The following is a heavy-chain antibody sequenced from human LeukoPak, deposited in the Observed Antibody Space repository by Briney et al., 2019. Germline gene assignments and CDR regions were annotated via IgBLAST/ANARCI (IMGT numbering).Heavy chain of an antibody. D-gene: IGHD3-10*01. V-gene: IGHV1-18*01. CDR1: GYTFTSYG. CDR2: ISAYNGNT. J-gene: IGHJ6*03. Sequence: AASVKVSCKASGYTFTSYGISWVRQAPGQGLEWMGRISAYNGNTNYAQKLQGRVTMTTDTSTSTAYMELRSLRSDDTAVYYCARGRQWSYYNEDTHYYYYMDVWGKGTTVTVSS. CDR3: ARGRQWSYYNEDTHYYYYMDV.